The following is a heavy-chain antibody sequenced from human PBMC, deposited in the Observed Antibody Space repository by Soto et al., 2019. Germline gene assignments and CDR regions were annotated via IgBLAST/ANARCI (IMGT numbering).Heavy chain of an antibody. V-gene: IGHV1-18*01. J-gene: IGHJ6*02. CDR3: ARGPYYDILTGYPSYYYGMDV. CDR1: GYTFTSYG. D-gene: IGHD3-9*01. Sequence: QVQLVQSGAEVKKPGASVKVSCKASGYTFTSYGISCVRQAPGQGLECMGWISAHNVNTNYAAKVQRRVNMTTDTSTSTPSMELSSLRSDGTAVYYWARGPYYDILTGYPSYYYGMDVWGQGTTVTVSS. CDR2: ISAHNVNT.